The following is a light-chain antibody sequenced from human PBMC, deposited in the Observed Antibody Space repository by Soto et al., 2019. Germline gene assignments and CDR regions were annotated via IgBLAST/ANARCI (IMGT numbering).Light chain of an antibody. Sequence: SVLTQPPSASGSPGQSVTISCTGTSSDVGGYNYVSWYQQHPGKAPKLMIYAVSKRPSGVPDRFSGSKSGNTASLTVSGLQPEDEADYYCSSCAGRSFVFGTGTKVTVL. CDR1: SSDVGGYNY. J-gene: IGLJ1*01. CDR2: AVS. CDR3: SSCAGRSFV. V-gene: IGLV2-8*01.